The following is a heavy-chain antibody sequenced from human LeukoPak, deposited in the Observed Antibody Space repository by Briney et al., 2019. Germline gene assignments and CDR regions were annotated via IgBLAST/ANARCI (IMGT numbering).Heavy chain of an antibody. J-gene: IGHJ4*02. Sequence: GRSLRLSCAASGFTFSSYAMHWVRQAPGKGLEWVAVISYDGSNKYYADSVKGRFTISRDNSKNTLYLQMNSLRAEDTAVYYCANHNPWYYYDSSGYFPDDYWGQGTLVTVSS. CDR3: ANHNPWYYYDSSGYFPDDY. D-gene: IGHD3-22*01. V-gene: IGHV3-30*04. CDR2: ISYDGSNK. CDR1: GFTFSSYA.